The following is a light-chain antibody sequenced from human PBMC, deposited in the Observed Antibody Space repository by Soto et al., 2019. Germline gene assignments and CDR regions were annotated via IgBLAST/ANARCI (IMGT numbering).Light chain of an antibody. CDR2: GAS. CDR1: QSISNNY. V-gene: IGKV3-20*01. J-gene: IGKJ1*01. CDR3: QQYGRTKT. Sequence: EIVLTQSPGTLCLSPGERATLSCRSSQSISNNYLAWYQQKPGQAPRLLIYGASTRAPGIPDRFSGSGSGTDFTLTISRLEPEDSAVYFCQQYGRTKTFGQGTKVEIK.